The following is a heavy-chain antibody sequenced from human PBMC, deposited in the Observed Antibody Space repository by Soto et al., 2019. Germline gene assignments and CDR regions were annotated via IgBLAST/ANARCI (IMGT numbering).Heavy chain of an antibody. CDR2: ISSSSSYI. CDR1: GFTFSSYS. V-gene: IGHV3-21*01. CDR3: ARGGAYTAVVTFSYRRDYYGMDV. Sequence: EVQLLESGGGLVKPGGSLRLSCAASGFTFSSYSINWVRQAPGERLEWVSSISSSSSYINYADSVKGRFTISRDNAKNSLYLQMNSLRAEDTGVYYCARGGAYTAVVTFSYRRDYYGMDVRGQGDTVTVSS. D-gene: IGHD5-18*01. J-gene: IGHJ6*02.